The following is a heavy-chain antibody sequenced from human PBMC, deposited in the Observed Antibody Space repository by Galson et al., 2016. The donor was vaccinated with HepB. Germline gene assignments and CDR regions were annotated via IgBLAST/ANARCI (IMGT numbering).Heavy chain of an antibody. CDR1: GYTFTTYY. D-gene: IGHD3-3*01. Sequence: SVKVSCKASGYTFTTYYMHWVRQAPGHGLEWMGIINPSDGDTSYAQKFQGRVTMTRDTSTSTVYMELSSLRSEDTAVYYCARDVRQNFWSGSLDYWGQGTLVTVSS. CDR3: ARDVRQNFWSGSLDY. V-gene: IGHV1-46*01. CDR2: INPSDGDT. J-gene: IGHJ4*02.